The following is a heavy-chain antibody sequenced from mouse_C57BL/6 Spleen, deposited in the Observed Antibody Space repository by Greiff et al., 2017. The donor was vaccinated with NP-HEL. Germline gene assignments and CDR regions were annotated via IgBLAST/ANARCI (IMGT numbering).Heavy chain of an antibody. J-gene: IGHJ2*01. CDR2: IDPSDSYT. CDR3: ARRNRGYYFDY. V-gene: IGHV1-69*01. Sequence: QVQLQQPGAELVMPGASVKLSCKASGYTFTSYWMHWVKQRPGQGLEWIGEIDPSDSYTNYNQKFKGKSTLTVDKSSSTAYMQLSSLTSEDSAVYYCARRNRGYYFDYWGQGTTLTVSS. CDR1: GYTFTSYW.